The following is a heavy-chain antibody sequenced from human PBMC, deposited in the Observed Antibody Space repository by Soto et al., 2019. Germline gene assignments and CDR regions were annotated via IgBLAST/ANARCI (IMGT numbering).Heavy chain of an antibody. J-gene: IGHJ4*02. Sequence: PGGSLRLSXAASGFTFSSYGMHWVRQAPGKGLEWVAVIWYDGSNKYYADSVKGRFTISRDNSKNTLYLQMNSLRAEDTAVYYCARDYCSGGSCQVFDYWGQGTLVTVSS. CDR1: GFTFSSYG. CDR2: IWYDGSNK. D-gene: IGHD2-15*01. V-gene: IGHV3-33*01. CDR3: ARDYCSGGSCQVFDY.